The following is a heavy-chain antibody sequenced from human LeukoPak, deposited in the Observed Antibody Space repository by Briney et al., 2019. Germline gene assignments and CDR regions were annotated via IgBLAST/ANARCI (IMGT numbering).Heavy chain of an antibody. CDR2: IYYSGST. CDR1: GGSISSSSYY. D-gene: IGHD3-22*01. Sequence: PSETLSLTCTVSGGSISSSSYYWGWIRQPPGKGLEWIGSIYYSGSTYYNPSLKSRVTISVDTSKNQFSLKLSSVTAADTAVYYCARRSSGYVGDFDYWGQGTLVTVSS. J-gene: IGHJ4*02. CDR3: ARRSSGYVGDFDY. V-gene: IGHV4-39*07.